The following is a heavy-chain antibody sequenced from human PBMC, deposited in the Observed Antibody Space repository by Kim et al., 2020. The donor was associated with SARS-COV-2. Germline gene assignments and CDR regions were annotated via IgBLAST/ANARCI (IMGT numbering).Heavy chain of an antibody. CDR1: GFAFNNAW. CDR3: TPDRLGLAHCASASCLPLDY. J-gene: IGHJ4*02. Sequence: GGSLRLSFAASGFAFNNAWMSWVRQAPGKGLEWVGLIKTKSEAEATDYAAPVKGRFTISRDDSKTTLYLQMNSLKIEDTAVYFCTPDRLGLAHCASASCLPLDYWGQGTLVTVS. V-gene: IGHV3-15*01. CDR2: IKTKSEAEAT. D-gene: IGHD2-2*01.